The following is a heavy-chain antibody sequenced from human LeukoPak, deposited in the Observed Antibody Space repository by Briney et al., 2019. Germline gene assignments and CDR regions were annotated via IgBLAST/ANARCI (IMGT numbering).Heavy chain of an antibody. V-gene: IGHV4-4*07. D-gene: IGHD4-17*01. CDR2: IYTSGST. CDR3: ARGPLTVTRGFDP. Sequence: GSLRLSCAASGFTFSSYWMSWIRQPAGKGLEWIGRIYTSGSTNYNPSLKTRVTMSVDTSKNQFSLKLSSVTAADTAVYYCARGPLTVTRGFDPWGQGTLVTVSS. J-gene: IGHJ5*02. CDR1: GFTFSSYW.